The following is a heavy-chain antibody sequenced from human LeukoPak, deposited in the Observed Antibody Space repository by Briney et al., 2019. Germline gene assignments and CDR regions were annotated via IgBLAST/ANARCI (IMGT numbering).Heavy chain of an antibody. J-gene: IGHJ6*03. Sequence: PSETLSLTCTVSGGSISSYYWSWIRQPPGKGLEWIGYIYCSGSTNYNPSLKSRVTISVDTSENQFSLKLSSVTAADTAVYYCARVGPADAPAGITMVRGPQPKYYYYYYYMDVWGKGTTVTISS. CDR1: GGSISSYY. D-gene: IGHD3-10*01. V-gene: IGHV4-59*01. CDR3: ARVGPADAPAGITMVRGPQPKYYYYYYYMDV. CDR2: IYCSGST.